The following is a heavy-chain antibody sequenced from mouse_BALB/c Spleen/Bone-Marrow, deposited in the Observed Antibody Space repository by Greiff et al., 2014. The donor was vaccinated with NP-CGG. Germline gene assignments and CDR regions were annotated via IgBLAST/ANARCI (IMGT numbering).Heavy chain of an antibody. CDR2: INPDSSTT. CDR1: GFDFSGYW. J-gene: IGHJ3*01. V-gene: IGHV4-1*02. D-gene: IGHD2-3*01. CDR3: ARNDGYSFAY. Sequence: EVQLQQSGGGLVQPGGSLKLSCAASGFDFSGYWMSWVRQAPGKGLEWIGEINPDSSTTNYTPSLKEKFIISRDNAKNTLYLQMSKVRSEDTALYYCARNDGYSFAYWGQGTLVTVSA.